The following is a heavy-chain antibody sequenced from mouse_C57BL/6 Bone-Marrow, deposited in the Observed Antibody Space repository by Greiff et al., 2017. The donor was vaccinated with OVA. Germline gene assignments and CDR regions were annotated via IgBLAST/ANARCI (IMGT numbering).Heavy chain of an antibody. J-gene: IGHJ2*01. Sequence: VQLKESGAELVRPGASVKLSCTASGFNIKDDYMHWVKQRPEQGLEWIGWIDPENGDTEYASKFQGKATITADTSSNTAYLQLSSLTSEDTAVYYCTHYDGYYFDYWGQGTTLTVSS. CDR3: THYDGYYFDY. D-gene: IGHD2-3*01. V-gene: IGHV14-4*01. CDR1: GFNIKDDY. CDR2: IDPENGDT.